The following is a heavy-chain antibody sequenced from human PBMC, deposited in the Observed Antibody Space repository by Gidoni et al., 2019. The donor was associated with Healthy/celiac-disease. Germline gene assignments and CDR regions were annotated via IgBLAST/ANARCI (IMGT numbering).Heavy chain of an antibody. V-gene: IGHV1-18*01. J-gene: IGHJ5*02. CDR1: GYTFTSYG. CDR2: IRAYNGNT. CDR3: ARDLPYYDFWSGYFPENWFDP. D-gene: IGHD3-3*01. Sequence: QVQLVQPGAEVKKPGASVKVSCKASGYTFTSYGISWVRQAPGQGLEWMGWIRAYNGNTNYAQKLQGRVTMTTDTSTSTAYMELRSLRSDDTAVYYCARDLPYYDFWSGYFPENWFDPWGQGTLVTVSS.